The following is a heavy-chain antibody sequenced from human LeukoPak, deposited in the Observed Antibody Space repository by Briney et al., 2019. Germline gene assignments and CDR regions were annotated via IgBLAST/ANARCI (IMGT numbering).Heavy chain of an antibody. CDR2: INPNSGGT. V-gene: IGHV1-2*02. CDR1: GYTFTGYY. Sequence: GASVKVSCKASGYTFTGYYMHWVRQAPGQGLEWMGWINPNSGGTNYAQKFQGRVTMTRDTSISTAYMELSRLRSDDTAVYYCAKDLIPFYDILTGYGAYAFDIWGQGTMVTVSS. CDR3: AKDLIPFYDILTGYGAYAFDI. D-gene: IGHD3-9*01. J-gene: IGHJ3*02.